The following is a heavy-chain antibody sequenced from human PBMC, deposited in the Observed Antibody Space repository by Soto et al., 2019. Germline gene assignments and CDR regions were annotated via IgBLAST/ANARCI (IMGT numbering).Heavy chain of an antibody. CDR3: AHRLLHCGGDCYDY. V-gene: IGHV2-5*01. CDR1: GFSLSTSGVG. D-gene: IGHD2-21*01. CDR2: IYWNDDK. J-gene: IGHJ4*02. Sequence: QITLKESGPTLVKPTQTLTLTCTFSGFSLSTSGVGVGWIRQPPGKALEWLALIYWNDDKRYSPSLESRLTITKDTSKNQVVLTMTNMDPVDTATYYCAHRLLHCGGDCYDYWGQGPLVTVSS.